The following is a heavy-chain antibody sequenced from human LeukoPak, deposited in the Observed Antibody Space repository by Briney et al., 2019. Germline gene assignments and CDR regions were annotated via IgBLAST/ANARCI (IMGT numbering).Heavy chain of an antibody. CDR1: GGSISSSSYY. D-gene: IGHD6-19*01. CDR2: IYYSGST. V-gene: IGHV4-39*07. Sequence: PSETLSLTCTVSGGSISSSSYYWGWIRQPPGKGLEWIGSIYYSGSTYYNPSLKSRVTISVDTSKNQFSLKLSSVTAADTAVYYCARGPSIAVAGIPPYFDYWGQGTLVTVSS. CDR3: ARGPSIAVAGIPPYFDY. J-gene: IGHJ4*02.